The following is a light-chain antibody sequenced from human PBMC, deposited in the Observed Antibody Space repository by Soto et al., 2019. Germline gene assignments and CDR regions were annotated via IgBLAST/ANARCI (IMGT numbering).Light chain of an antibody. J-gene: IGKJ4*01. CDR2: DAY. V-gene: IGKV3-11*01. Sequence: EIVLTQSPATLSLSPGERATLSCRASQSVSSYLAWYQQKPGQAPRLLSYDAYNRATGIPARFSGSGSGKEFTLTISSIETEDYAVYSCQPRSNWPLTFGGGTKVEIK. CDR1: QSVSSY. CDR3: QPRSNWPLT.